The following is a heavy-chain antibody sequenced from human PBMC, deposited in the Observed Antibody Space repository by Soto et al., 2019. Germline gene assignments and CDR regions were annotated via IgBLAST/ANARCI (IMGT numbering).Heavy chain of an antibody. J-gene: IGHJ4*02. D-gene: IGHD3-10*01. CDR2: ISAYNGNT. CDR3: TRVDPGESSPFDY. Sequence: ASVKVSCKASGYTFTSYGISWVRQAPGQGLEWMGWISAYNGNTNYAQKLQGRVTMTTDTSTSTAYMELSSLRSEDTAVYYCTRVDPGESSPFDYWGQGTLVTISS. V-gene: IGHV1-18*01. CDR1: GYTFTSYG.